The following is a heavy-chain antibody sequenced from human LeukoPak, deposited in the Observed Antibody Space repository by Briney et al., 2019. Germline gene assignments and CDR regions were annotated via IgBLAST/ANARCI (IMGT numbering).Heavy chain of an antibody. CDR3: ARGLGSSWYEFDY. CDR2: IKQDGSEK. J-gene: IGHJ4*02. CDR1: GFTFSSYW. Sequence: GESLRLSCAASGFTFSSYWMSWVRQAPGKRLEWVANIKQDGSEKYYVDSVKGRFTISRDNAKNSLYLQMNSLRVEDTAVYYCARGLGSSWYEFDYWGQGTLVTVSS. D-gene: IGHD6-13*01. V-gene: IGHV3-7*01.